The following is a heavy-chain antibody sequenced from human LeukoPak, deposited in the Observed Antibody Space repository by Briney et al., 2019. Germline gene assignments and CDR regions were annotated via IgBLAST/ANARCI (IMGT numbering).Heavy chain of an antibody. Sequence: KDGESLKISCKGSGYSFTSYWISWVRQMPGKGLEWMGTIDPSDSYTNYSPPFQGHVTISADKSISTAYLQWSSLKASDTAMYYCARGGKSAYGWFDPGGQGALVTVPS. CDR3: ARGGKSAYGWFDP. CDR1: GYSFTSYW. V-gene: IGHV5-10-1*01. J-gene: IGHJ5*02. CDR2: IDPSDSYT. D-gene: IGHD5-12*01.